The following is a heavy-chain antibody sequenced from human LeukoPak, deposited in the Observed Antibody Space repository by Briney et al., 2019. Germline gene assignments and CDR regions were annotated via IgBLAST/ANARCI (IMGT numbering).Heavy chain of an antibody. V-gene: IGHV1-69*13. D-gene: IGHD3-22*01. Sequence: ASVNVSCKASGGTFSSYAISWVRQAPGQGLEWMGGIIPIFGTANYAQKFQGRVTITADESTSTAYMELSSLRSEDTAVYYCARGHYYDSSGYKPLSYWGQGTLVTVSS. CDR1: GGTFSSYA. CDR3: ARGHYYDSSGYKPLSY. CDR2: IIPIFGTA. J-gene: IGHJ4*02.